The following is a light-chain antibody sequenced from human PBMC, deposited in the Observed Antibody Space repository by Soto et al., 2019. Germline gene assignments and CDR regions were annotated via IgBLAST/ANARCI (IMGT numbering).Light chain of an antibody. CDR3: QQRSNWPPS. V-gene: IGKV3-11*01. CDR2: DAS. CDR1: QSVSSY. J-gene: IGKJ4*01. Sequence: EIVLTQSPATLSLSPGERATLSCRASQSVSSYLAWYQQKPGQAPRLLIYDASNRATGIPARFSGSGSGTDFTLTISSLEPEDFEVYYCQQRSNWPPSFGGGTKVEFK.